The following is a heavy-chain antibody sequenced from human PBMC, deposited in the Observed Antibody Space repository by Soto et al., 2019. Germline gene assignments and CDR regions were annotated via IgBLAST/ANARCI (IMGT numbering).Heavy chain of an antibody. CDR2: IGSDGRPT. Sequence: PGGSLRLSCVASGFPFSSYWMHWIRQVPGKGLMWVSQIGSDGRPTTYADSVKGRFTISRDNARNTLYLQMNSLRADDTAIYYCVKVYDSSGFSSGHWGRGTLVTVSS. J-gene: IGHJ1*01. CDR1: GFPFSSYW. V-gene: IGHV3-74*03. CDR3: VKVYDSSGFSSGH. D-gene: IGHD3-22*01.